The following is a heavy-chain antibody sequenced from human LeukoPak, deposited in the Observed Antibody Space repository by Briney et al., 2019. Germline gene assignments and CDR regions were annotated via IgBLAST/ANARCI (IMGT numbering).Heavy chain of an antibody. V-gene: IGHV4-34*01. D-gene: IGHD3-10*01. J-gene: IGHJ5*02. Sequence: SETLSLTCAVYGGSFSGYYWSWIRQPPGKGLEWIGEINHSGSTNYNPSLKSRVTISVDTSKNQFSLKLSSVTAADTAVYYCARGRIGVRGPIKTRNWFDPWGQGTLVTVSS. CDR3: ARGRIGVRGPIKTRNWFDP. CDR1: GGSFSGYY. CDR2: INHSGST.